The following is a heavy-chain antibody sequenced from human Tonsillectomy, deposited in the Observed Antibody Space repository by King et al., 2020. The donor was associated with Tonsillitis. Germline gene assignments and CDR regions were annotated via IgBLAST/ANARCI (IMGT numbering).Heavy chain of an antibody. CDR1: GGSISSSSYY. D-gene: IGHD3-22*01. V-gene: IGHV4-39*01. CDR2: IYYTGST. CDR3: AKEGTSGYYGYDY. Sequence: QLQESGPGLVKPSETLSLTCTVSGGSISSSSYYWGWIRQPPGKGLEWIGSIYYTGSTYYNPPLKSRVTISVDTSKNQFSLKLSSVTAADTAVYYCAKEGTSGYYGYDYWGQGTLVTVSS. J-gene: IGHJ4*02.